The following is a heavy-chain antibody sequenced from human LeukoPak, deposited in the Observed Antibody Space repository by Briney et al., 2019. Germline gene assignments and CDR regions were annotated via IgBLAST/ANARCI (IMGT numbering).Heavy chain of an antibody. CDR3: ARDYYYDSRGYYYYFDY. J-gene: IGHJ4*02. CDR2: INHSGST. CDR1: GGSFSGYY. D-gene: IGHD3-22*01. Sequence: SETLSLTCAVYGGSFSGYYWSWIRQPPGKGLEGMGEINHSGSTNYNPSLKSRATISVDTSKNQSSLKLSSVTAADTAVYYCARDYYYDSRGYYYYFDYWGQGTLVTVSS. V-gene: IGHV4-34*01.